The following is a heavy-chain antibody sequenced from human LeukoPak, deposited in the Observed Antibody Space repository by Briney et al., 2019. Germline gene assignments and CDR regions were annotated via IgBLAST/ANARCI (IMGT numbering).Heavy chain of an antibody. CDR3: ARAYPEYLDL. D-gene: IGHD1-14*01. CDR1: GFTFSDYD. J-gene: IGHJ4*02. CDR2: ISTSSSFI. Sequence: GGTLRLSCAVSGFTFSDYDMSWIRQAPAQGLELVSYISTSSSFIKYADSVKGRFTIPRDNAKKSLYLQMNSLRAEDTVMYYCARAYPEYLDLWGQGTLVTVSS. V-gene: IGHV3-11*05.